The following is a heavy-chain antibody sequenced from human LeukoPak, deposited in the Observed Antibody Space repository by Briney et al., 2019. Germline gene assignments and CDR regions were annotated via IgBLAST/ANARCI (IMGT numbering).Heavy chain of an antibody. Sequence: GGSLRLSCAASGFTFSSYSMNWVRQAPGQGLEWVSSISSSSSYIYYADSVKGRFTISRDNAKNSLYLQMNSLRAEDTAVYYCAREHSSGYGYWGQGTLVTVSS. CDR2: ISSSSSYI. CDR3: AREHSSGYGY. J-gene: IGHJ4*02. D-gene: IGHD6-19*01. V-gene: IGHV3-21*01. CDR1: GFTFSSYS.